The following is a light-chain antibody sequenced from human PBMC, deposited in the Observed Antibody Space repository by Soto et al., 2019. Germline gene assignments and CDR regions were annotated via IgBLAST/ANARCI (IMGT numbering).Light chain of an antibody. Sequence: EIVMTQSPATLSVSPGERATLSCRASQSVSSNLAWYQQKPGQAPRLLIYGASTRATGIPARFSGSGSGTEFPLTISSLQSEDFAVYYCQQYNNWWTFGQGTKVEIK. V-gene: IGKV3-15*01. CDR1: QSVSSN. CDR3: QQYNNWWT. CDR2: GAS. J-gene: IGKJ1*01.